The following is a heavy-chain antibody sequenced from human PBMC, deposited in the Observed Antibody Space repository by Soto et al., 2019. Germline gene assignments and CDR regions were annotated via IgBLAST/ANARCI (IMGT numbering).Heavy chain of an antibody. D-gene: IGHD5-18*01. CDR1: GFTFSRYS. J-gene: IGHJ6*02. CDR2: ISSSSSYI. V-gene: IGHV3-21*01. CDR3: ARDKEGYTVGDYYYGMDV. Sequence: EVQLVESGGGLVKPGGSLRLSCAASGFTFSRYSMNWVRQAPGKGLEWVSSISSSSSYIYYADSVMGRFTISRDNAKNSLYLQMNCLRAEDTAVYYCARDKEGYTVGDYYYGMDVWGQGTTVTVSS.